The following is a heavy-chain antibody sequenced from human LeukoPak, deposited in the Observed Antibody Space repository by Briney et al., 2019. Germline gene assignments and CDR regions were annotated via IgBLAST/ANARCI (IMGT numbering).Heavy chain of an antibody. D-gene: IGHD2-2*01. Sequence: GGSLRLSCAASGFSFSNFWLSWVRQAPGKGLEWVSSISSSSSYIYYADSVKGRFTISRDSAKNSLYLQMNSLRAEDTAVYYCARDACSSTSCYAVVWFDPWGQGTLVTVSS. CDR1: GFSFSNFW. V-gene: IGHV3-21*01. CDR2: ISSSSSYI. J-gene: IGHJ5*02. CDR3: ARDACSSTSCYAVVWFDP.